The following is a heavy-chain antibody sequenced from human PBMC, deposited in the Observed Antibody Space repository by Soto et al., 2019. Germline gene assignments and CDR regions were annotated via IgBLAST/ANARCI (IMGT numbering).Heavy chain of an antibody. Sequence: QVQLVESGGGLVKPGGSVRLXXXXXXFSFSDYYMSWIRQAPGKGLEWLSYISSGGRSIKYADSVKGRFTISRDNDKNSLYLQIYSLRAEDTAVYYCARDVGPGSTDYWGQGTLVTVSS. CDR2: ISSGGRSI. V-gene: IGHV3-11*01. CDR3: ARDVGPGSTDY. J-gene: IGHJ4*02. CDR1: XFSFSDYY.